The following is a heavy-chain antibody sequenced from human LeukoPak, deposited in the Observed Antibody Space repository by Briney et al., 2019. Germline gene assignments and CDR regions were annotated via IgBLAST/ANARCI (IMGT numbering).Heavy chain of an antibody. CDR3: ARDSGDRYYFDY. Sequence: SETLSLTCTVSGGSISSYYWSWIRQPPGKGLEWIGYIYYSGSTNYNPSLKSRVTISVDTSKNQFSLKLCSVTAADTAVYYCARDSGDRYYFDYWGQGTLVTVSS. CDR2: IYYSGST. V-gene: IGHV4-59*01. CDR1: GGSISSYY. D-gene: IGHD7-27*01. J-gene: IGHJ4*02.